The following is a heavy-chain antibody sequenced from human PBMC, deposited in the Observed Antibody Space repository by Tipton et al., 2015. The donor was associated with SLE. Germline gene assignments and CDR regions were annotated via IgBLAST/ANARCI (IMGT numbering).Heavy chain of an antibody. V-gene: IGHV4-31*03. CDR2: IYYSGST. Sequence: TLSLTCNVSGDSISSGGYYWSWIRQPPGKGLEWIGNIYYSGSTYYNPFLKSRVTISVGTSKNQFSLKLSSVTAADTAVYYCARDLVGYYDSSGYDSSWGQGTLVTVSS. J-gene: IGHJ5*02. CDR1: GDSISSGGYY. CDR3: ARDLVGYYDSSGYDSS. D-gene: IGHD3-22*01.